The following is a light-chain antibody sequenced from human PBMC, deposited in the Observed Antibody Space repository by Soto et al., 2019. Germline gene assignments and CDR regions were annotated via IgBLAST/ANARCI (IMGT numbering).Light chain of an antibody. CDR1: QGINNY. Sequence: DIQMTQSPSSLSASVGDRVTITCRASQGINNYLAWFQQKPGKAPTSLIFAASTLQSGVPSKFSGSGSGTNFTLTISSLQPEDFASYYCQQYYTYPWTFGQGTKVEIK. V-gene: IGKV1-16*02. J-gene: IGKJ1*01. CDR3: QQYYTYPWT. CDR2: AAS.